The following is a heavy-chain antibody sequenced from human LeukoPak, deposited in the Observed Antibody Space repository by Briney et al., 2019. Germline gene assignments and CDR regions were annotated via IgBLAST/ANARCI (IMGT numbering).Heavy chain of an antibody. CDR1: GFTFSSYE. Sequence: GGSLRLSCAASGFTFSSYEMHWVRQAPGKGLEYVSAISSNGDSTYYANFVKGRFIISRDNSKNTLYLQMGSLRPEGMAVYYCARDRPGDVWGEGTTVTVSS. J-gene: IGHJ6*04. CDR2: ISSNGDST. CDR3: ARDRPGDV. V-gene: IGHV3-64*01.